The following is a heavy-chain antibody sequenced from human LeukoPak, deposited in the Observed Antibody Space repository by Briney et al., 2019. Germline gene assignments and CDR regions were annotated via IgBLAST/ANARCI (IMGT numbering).Heavy chain of an antibody. D-gene: IGHD3-10*01. CDR2: IYHSGDT. CDR3: VRGSSVTMVRGVIVTYGLDV. Sequence: SETLSLTCGVAGGFIRSSGYSWSWLRQSPGMGLEWIGNIYHSGDTYYNPSLKNRLTISVDRLKNQFSLRLTSVAAADTAVYYCVRGSSVTMVRGVIVTYGLDVWGQGTTVTVSS. V-gene: IGHV4-30-2*06. CDR1: GGFIRSSGYS. J-gene: IGHJ6*02.